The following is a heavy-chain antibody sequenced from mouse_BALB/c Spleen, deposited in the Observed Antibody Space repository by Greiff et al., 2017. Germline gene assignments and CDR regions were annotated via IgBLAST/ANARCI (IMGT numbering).Heavy chain of an antibody. CDR2: ISYSGST. CDR1: GYSITSDYA. V-gene: IGHV3-2*02. D-gene: IGHD1-1*01. Sequence: EVQLQQSGPGLVKPSQSLSLTCTVTGYSITSDYAWNWIRQFPGNKLEWMGYISYSGSTSYNPSLKSRISITRDTSKNQFFLQLNSVTTEDTATYYCAQRESLYYGSSRYWYFDVWGAGTTVTVSS. CDR3: AQRESLYYGSSRYWYFDV. J-gene: IGHJ1*01.